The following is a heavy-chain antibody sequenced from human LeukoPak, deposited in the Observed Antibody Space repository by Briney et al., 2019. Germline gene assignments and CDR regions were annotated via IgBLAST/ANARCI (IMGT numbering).Heavy chain of an antibody. D-gene: IGHD6-25*01. CDR2: MNPNSGNT. V-gene: IGHV1-8*01. J-gene: IGHJ6*03. CDR3: ARGHPTSGPAATNYYYYYYMDV. Sequence: ASVKVSCKASGYTFTSYDINWVRQATGQGLEWMGWMNPNSGNTGYAQKFQGRVTMTRNTSISTAYMELSSLRSEDTAVYYCARGHPTSGPAATNYYYYYYMDVWGKGTTVTVSS. CDR1: GYTFTSYD.